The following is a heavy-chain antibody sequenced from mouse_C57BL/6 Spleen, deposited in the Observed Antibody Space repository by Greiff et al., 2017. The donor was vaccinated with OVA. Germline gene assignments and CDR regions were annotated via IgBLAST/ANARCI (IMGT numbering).Heavy chain of an antibody. CDR3: ARSGIYYDYGGFAY. Sequence: QVQLKESGAELVRPGTSVKVSCKASGYAFTNYLIEWVKQRPGQGLEWIGVINPGSGGTNYNEKFKGKATLTADKSSSTAYMQLSSLTSEDSAVYFCARSGIYYDYGGFAYWGQGTLVTVSA. J-gene: IGHJ3*01. V-gene: IGHV1-54*01. CDR2: INPGSGGT. CDR1: GYAFTNYL. D-gene: IGHD2-4*01.